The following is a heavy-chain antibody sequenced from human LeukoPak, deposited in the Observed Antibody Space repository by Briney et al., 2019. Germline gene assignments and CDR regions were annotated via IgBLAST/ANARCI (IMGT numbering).Heavy chain of an antibody. CDR1: RFTFKRYA. J-gene: IGHJ3*02. CDR3: SNPPDSTDAFDI. D-gene: IGHD2-21*01. V-gene: IGHV3-23*01. Sequence: PGGSLRLSCAASRFTFKRYAMSWVRQALGKGLEWVSGFSGSGGGTYYAHSVKGRFTISRDNFKKTLYLQMSSLRAEGTAFDFCSNPPDSTDAFDIWAKGTRVTVSS. CDR2: FSGSGGGT.